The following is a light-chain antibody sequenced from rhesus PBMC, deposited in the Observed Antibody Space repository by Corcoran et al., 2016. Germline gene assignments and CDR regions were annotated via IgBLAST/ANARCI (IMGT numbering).Light chain of an antibody. V-gene: IGKV3-42*02. J-gene: IGKJ4*01. CDR3: QQYSNWPQLT. Sequence: EIVLTQSPATLSLSPGERATLSCRASQSVSSSLAWYQQKPGQAPRPLIYDASSRATCIPDRFSGSGSGTDVNLTISSLEPEDVGVYYCQQYSNWPQLTFGGGTKVELK. CDR2: DAS. CDR1: QSVSSS.